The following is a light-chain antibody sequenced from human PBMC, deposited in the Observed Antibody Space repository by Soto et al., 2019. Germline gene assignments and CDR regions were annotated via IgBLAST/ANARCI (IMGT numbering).Light chain of an antibody. J-gene: IGKJ4*01. V-gene: IGKV3-11*02. CDR3: QQRSVWPPLN. Sequence: VLTQAPDTLSLSPGERATLSGRATETVGSNLAWFQQKPGQTPRLLIYDASTRVTGIPARFRGSGYGRDFTLTISSMAPEDFSFSYCQQRSVWPPLNFGGATKVEI. CDR1: ETVGSN. CDR2: DAS.